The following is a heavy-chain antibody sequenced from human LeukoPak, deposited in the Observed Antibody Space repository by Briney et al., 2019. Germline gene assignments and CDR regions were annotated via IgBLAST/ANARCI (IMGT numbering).Heavy chain of an antibody. CDR2: IYYSGST. D-gene: IGHD3-22*01. Sequence: SETLSLTCTVSGGSISSYYWSWIRQPPGKGLEWIGYIYYSGSTNYNPSLKSRVTISVDTSKNQFSLKLSSVTTADTAVYYCARDPLTYYYDSSGFSWGQGTLVTVSS. V-gene: IGHV4-59*12. J-gene: IGHJ4*02. CDR3: ARDPLTYYYDSSGFS. CDR1: GGSISSYY.